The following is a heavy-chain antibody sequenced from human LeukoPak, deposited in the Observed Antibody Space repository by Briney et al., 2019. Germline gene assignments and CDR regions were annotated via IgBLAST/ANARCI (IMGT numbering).Heavy chain of an antibody. D-gene: IGHD1-1*01. J-gene: IGHJ6*02. V-gene: IGHV3-30*18. CDR2: ISYDGSNK. CDR3: AKEKAIGTINYGLDV. CDR1: GFTFSSYG. Sequence: GGSLRLSCAASGFTFSSYGMHWVRQAPGKGLEWVAVISYDGSNKYYADSVKGRFTISRDNSKNTLYLQMNSLRGEDTAVYYCAKEKAIGTINYGLDVWGQGTTVTVSS.